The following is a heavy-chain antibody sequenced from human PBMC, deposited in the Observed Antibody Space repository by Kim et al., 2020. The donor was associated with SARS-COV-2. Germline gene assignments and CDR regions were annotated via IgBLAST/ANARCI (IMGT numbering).Heavy chain of an antibody. V-gene: IGHV5-51*01. Sequence: SPSLPGQVTISADKSISTAYLQWSSLKASDTAMYYCARVVGGVLDYYFDYWGQGTLVTVSS. J-gene: IGHJ4*02. CDR3: ARVVGGVLDYYFDY. D-gene: IGHD1-26*01.